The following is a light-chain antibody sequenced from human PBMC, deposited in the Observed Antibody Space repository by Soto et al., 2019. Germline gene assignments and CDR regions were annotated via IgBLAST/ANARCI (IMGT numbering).Light chain of an antibody. V-gene: IGKV3-20*01. Sequence: DIVLTQSPGTLSLSPGERATLSCRASQTITSNNFAWYQQKPGQAPRLLIYGASSRATGIPDRFSGSGSGTDFTLTISRLEPEDFAVYFCQQYSDPTWTFGQGTRVQI. CDR1: QTITSNN. CDR2: GAS. CDR3: QQYSDPTWT. J-gene: IGKJ1*01.